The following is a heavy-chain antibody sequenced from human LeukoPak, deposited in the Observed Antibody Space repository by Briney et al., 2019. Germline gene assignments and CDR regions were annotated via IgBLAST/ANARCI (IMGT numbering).Heavy chain of an antibody. V-gene: IGHV1-2*02. D-gene: IGHD1-26*01. Sequence: ASVKVSCKASGDTFTDYYMHWVRQAPGQGLEWMGWINLRSGGTNYAQKFQGRVTMTRDTSIGSVYMEPNSLRSDDTAVYYCARGGRIVGTTSWSRWFDPWGQGTLVTVSS. J-gene: IGHJ5*02. CDR3: ARGGRIVGTTSWSRWFDP. CDR1: GDTFTDYY. CDR2: INLRSGGT.